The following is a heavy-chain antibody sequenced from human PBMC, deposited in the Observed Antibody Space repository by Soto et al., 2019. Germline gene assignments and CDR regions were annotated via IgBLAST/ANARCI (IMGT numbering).Heavy chain of an antibody. V-gene: IGHV3-21*01. Sequence: GGSLRLSCAATGVTFNTYNMNWVRQAPGKGLEWVSSISSSSAYIYYADSVKGRFTISRDNAKNLLFLQMNSLRAEDTAVYYCARDGGSGLSWFDPWGQGTQVTVSS. D-gene: IGHD6-19*01. CDR1: GVTFNTYN. J-gene: IGHJ5*02. CDR2: ISSSSAYI. CDR3: ARDGGSGLSWFDP.